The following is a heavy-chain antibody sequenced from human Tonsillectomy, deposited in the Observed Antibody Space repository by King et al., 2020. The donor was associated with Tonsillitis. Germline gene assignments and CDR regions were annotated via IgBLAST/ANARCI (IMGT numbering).Heavy chain of an antibody. CDR1: GGSISSSDHY. CDR3: ARYVDGSFDY. J-gene: IGHJ4*02. Sequence: QLQESGPGVVKPSETLSLTCTVSGGSISSSDHYWAWIRQPPGKGLEWIGYMYYSGTIFYNPSLKSRITISGGTSANRFSLKLSSVTAADTAVYFCARYVDGSFDYWGQGALVTVSS. D-gene: IGHD1-26*01. V-gene: IGHV4-39*01. CDR2: MYYSGTI.